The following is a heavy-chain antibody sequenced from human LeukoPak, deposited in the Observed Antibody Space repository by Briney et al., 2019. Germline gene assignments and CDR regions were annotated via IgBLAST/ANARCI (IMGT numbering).Heavy chain of an antibody. J-gene: IGHJ4*02. CDR3: AGSAARSGTFDY. V-gene: IGHV4-31*03. CDR2: IYYSGST. CDR1: GGSLSRGGYY. Sequence: SQTLSLTCTLSGGSLSRGGYYWSWIRQHPGKGLEWIGYIYYSGSTYYNPSLKSRVTISVDTSKNQFSLKLSSVTAADTAGYFWAGSAARSGTFDYWGQGTLVTVSS. D-gene: IGHD1-14*01.